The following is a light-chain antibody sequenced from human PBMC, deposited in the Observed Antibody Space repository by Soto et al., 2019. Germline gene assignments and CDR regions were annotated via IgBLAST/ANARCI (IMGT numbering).Light chain of an antibody. CDR1: SSDIGGHNY. V-gene: IGLV2-8*01. CDR2: EVN. CDR3: SSYAGSSNV. J-gene: IGLJ1*01. Sequence: SALTQPPSAFGSPGLSVAISCTRTSSDIGGHNYLPWYQQPPAKAPNCMIYEVNKRPSGVPDRFSGSKSGNTSSLTASDLQAEDEADYYCSSYAGSSNVFGTGTKVTVL.